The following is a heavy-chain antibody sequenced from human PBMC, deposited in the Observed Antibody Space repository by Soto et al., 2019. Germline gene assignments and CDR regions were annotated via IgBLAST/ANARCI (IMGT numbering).Heavy chain of an antibody. D-gene: IGHD6-19*01. CDR2: INPNSGGT. V-gene: IGHV1-2*02. Sequence: ASVKVSCKASGYTFTGYYMHWVRQAPGQGREWRGWINPNSGGTNYAQKFQGRVTMTRDTSISTAYMELSRLRSDDTAVYYCARVGSGWLLLPMDVWGQGTTVTVSS. CDR1: GYTFTGYY. J-gene: IGHJ6*02. CDR3: ARVGSGWLLLPMDV.